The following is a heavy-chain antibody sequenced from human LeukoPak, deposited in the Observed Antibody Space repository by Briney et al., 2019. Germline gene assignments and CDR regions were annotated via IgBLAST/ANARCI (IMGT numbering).Heavy chain of an antibody. CDR2: IYYSGST. CDR3: ARAARGDHAIDY. CDR1: GGSISSGGYS. D-gene: IGHD2-21*02. Sequence: PSETLSLTCAVSGGSISSGGYSWSWIRQPPGKGLEWIGYIYYSGSTNYNPSLKSRVTISVDTSKNQFSLKLSSVTAADTAVYYCARAARGDHAIDYWGQGTLVTVSS. J-gene: IGHJ4*02. V-gene: IGHV4-61*08.